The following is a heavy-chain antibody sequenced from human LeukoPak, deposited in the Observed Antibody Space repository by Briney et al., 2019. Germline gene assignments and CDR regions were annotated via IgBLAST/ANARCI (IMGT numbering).Heavy chain of an antibody. Sequence: ASETLSLTCTVSGGSISSYYWSWIRQPPGKGLEWIGYIYYSGSTYYNPSLKSRVTISVDTSKNQFSLKLSSVTAADTAVYYCARDDEYYYYGMDVWGQGTTVTVSS. V-gene: IGHV4-30-4*08. CDR3: ARDDEYYYYGMDV. D-gene: IGHD3-16*01. CDR1: GGSISSYY. CDR2: IYYSGST. J-gene: IGHJ6*02.